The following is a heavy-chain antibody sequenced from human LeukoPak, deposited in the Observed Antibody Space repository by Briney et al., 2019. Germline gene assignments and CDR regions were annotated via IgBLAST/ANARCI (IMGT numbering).Heavy chain of an antibody. Sequence: GGSLRLSCAASGFSFSGFGMNWVRQAPGKGLEWISYIGSSGSAGGNIYYAVSVKGRFTVSRNNAKDSLFLQMNSLQDADTAVYYCARAPTPYFTYYMDVWGKGTTVTVSS. D-gene: IGHD2-21*01. V-gene: IGHV3-48*02. CDR3: ARAPTPYFTYYMDV. CDR2: IGSSGSAGGNI. CDR1: GFSFSGFG. J-gene: IGHJ6*03.